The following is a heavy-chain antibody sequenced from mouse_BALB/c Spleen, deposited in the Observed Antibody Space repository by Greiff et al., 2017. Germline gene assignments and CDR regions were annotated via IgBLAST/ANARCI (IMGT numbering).Heavy chain of an antibody. CDR1: GFNIKDTY. CDR2: IDPANGNT. CDR3: ANPLDYGYAMDY. J-gene: IGHJ4*01. D-gene: IGHD2-4*01. Sequence: EVQLQQSGAELVKPGASVKLSCTASGFNIKDTYMHWVKQRPEQGLEWIGRIDPANGNTKYDPKFQGKATITADTSSNTAYLQLSSLTSEDTAVYDCANPLDYGYAMDYWGQGTSVTVSS. V-gene: IGHV14-3*02.